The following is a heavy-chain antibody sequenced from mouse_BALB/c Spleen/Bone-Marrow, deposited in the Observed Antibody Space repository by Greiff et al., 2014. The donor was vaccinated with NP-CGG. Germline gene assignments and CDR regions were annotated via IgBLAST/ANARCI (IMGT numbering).Heavy chain of an antibody. D-gene: IGHD1-1*01. CDR1: GFNIKDTY. V-gene: IGHV14-3*02. Sequence: VQLKQSGAELVKPGASVKLSCTASGFNIKDTYLHWVKQRPEQGLEWIGRIDPANGNTKYDPKFEGKATITAATSSNTAYLQLNSLTSEDTAVYCCASYYYGTRYYLDYWGQGTTLTVSS. CDR2: IDPANGNT. J-gene: IGHJ2*01. CDR3: ASYYYGTRYYLDY.